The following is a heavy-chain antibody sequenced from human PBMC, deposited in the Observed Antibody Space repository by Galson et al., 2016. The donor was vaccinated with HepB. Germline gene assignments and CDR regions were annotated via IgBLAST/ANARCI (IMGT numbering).Heavy chain of an antibody. J-gene: IGHJ3*02. CDR1: GGSISSGGYY. CDR3: ARDLAGSTGWADAYDI. Sequence: TLSLTCTVSGGSISSGGYYWSWIRQHPGKGLEWIGYIYYTGTTYYSPSLKSRVTISIDTSKDQFSLKLKSVTAADTAVYYCARDLAGSTGWADAYDIWGQGTLVTVSS. CDR2: IYYTGTT. D-gene: IGHD6-19*01. V-gene: IGHV4-31*03.